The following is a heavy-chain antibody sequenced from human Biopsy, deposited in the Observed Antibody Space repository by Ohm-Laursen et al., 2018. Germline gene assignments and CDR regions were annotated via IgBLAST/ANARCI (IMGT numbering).Heavy chain of an antibody. CDR2: VYYNGNT. CDR1: YGSISGHF. Sequence: TLSLTCAATYGSISGHFWSWIRQAPGKGLEWIGYVYYNGNTNYNPSLKSRVTVSVDTSKNQFSLKVRSVTAADTAVYYCVRGVDYYDPHHYYALDVWGQGTTVTVSS. CDR3: VRGVDYYDPHHYYALDV. J-gene: IGHJ6*02. D-gene: IGHD3-22*01. V-gene: IGHV4-59*11.